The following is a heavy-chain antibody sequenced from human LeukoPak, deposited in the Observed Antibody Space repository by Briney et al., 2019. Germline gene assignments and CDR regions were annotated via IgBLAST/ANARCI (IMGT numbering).Heavy chain of an antibody. J-gene: IGHJ6*03. CDR1: GYTFTRYG. Sequence: ASVKVSCKASGYTFTRYGISWVRQAPGQRLEWMGWISAYNGHTNYTQKLQGRVTMTTDTSTSTAYMELDSLRSEDTAVYYCASNSRLWFGESTQHYYYYYMDVWGKGTTVTVSS. CDR2: ISAYNGHT. CDR3: ASNSRLWFGESTQHYYYYYMDV. D-gene: IGHD3-10*01. V-gene: IGHV1-18*01.